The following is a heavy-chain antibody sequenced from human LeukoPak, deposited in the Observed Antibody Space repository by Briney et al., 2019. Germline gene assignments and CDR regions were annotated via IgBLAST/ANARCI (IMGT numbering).Heavy chain of an antibody. CDR2: IIPIFGTA. V-gene: IGHV1-69*01. D-gene: IGHD4-11*01. CDR3: ARGLQPYNRDYYYYMDV. CDR1: GGTFSSYA. J-gene: IGHJ6*03. Sequence: GSSVKVSCKASGGTFSSYAISWVRQAPGQGLEWMGGIIPIFGTANYAQKFQGRVTITADESTSTAYMELSSLRSEDTAVYYCARGLQPYNRDYYYYMDVWGKGTTVTISS.